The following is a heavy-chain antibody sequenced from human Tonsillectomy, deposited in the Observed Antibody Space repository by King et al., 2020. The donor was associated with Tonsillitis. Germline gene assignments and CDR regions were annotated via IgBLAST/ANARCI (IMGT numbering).Heavy chain of an antibody. V-gene: IGHV4-59*01. CDR2: IYDSGST. CDR1: GASISSYY. CDR3: ARDNSAGAIPWKAFDI. J-gene: IGHJ3*02. Sequence: VQLQESGPGLVKPSETLSLTCTVSGASISSYYWSWIRQPPGKGLEWIGYIYDSGSTDYNPSLKNRVTISLDMSKNQFSLKLNSLTAADTAVYYCARDNSAGAIPWKAFDIWGQGTMVTVSS. D-gene: IGHD1-26*01.